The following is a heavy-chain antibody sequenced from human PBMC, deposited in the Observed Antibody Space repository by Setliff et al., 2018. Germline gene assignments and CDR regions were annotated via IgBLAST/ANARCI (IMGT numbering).Heavy chain of an antibody. CDR2: ISDTSAFI. D-gene: IGHD2-15*01. Sequence: PGGSLRLSCTASGFTFNKYVMTWVRQAPGKGPEWVSSISDTSAFIYYADSVKGRFTISRDNAKNTLYLQMNSLRADDMAVYYCARASLGKFGSAVEYFHHWGQGTLVTVSS. CDR3: ARASLGKFGSAVEYFHH. J-gene: IGHJ1*01. CDR1: GFTFNKYV. V-gene: IGHV3-21*06.